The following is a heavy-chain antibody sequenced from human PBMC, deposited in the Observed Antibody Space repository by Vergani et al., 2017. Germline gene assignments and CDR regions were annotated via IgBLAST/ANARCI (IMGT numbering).Heavy chain of an antibody. CDR1: GFTFSSYG. D-gene: IGHD5-24*01. V-gene: IGHV3-30*03. J-gene: IGHJ4*02. CDR2: ISYDGSNK. Sequence: QVQLVESGGGVVQPGRSLRLSCAASGFTFSSYGMHWVRQAPGKGLEWVAVISYDGSNKYYADSVKGRFTISRDNSKNTLYLQMNSLRAEDTAVYYCARGGDGYNTRGSFFDYWGQGTLVTVSS. CDR3: ARGGDGYNTRGSFFDY.